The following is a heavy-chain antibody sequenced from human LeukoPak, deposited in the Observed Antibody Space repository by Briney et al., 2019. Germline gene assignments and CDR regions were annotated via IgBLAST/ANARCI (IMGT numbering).Heavy chain of an antibody. J-gene: IGHJ5*02. CDR3: ARVVPAASDWFDP. Sequence: SETLSLTCTVSGGSISSGGYYWSWNRQHPGQGLKWIGYIYYSGSTYYNPSLKSRVTISVDTSKNQFSLKLSSVTAADTAVYYCARVVPAASDWFDPWGQGTLVTVPS. CDR2: IYYSGST. CDR1: GGSISSGGYY. D-gene: IGHD2-2*01. V-gene: IGHV4-31*03.